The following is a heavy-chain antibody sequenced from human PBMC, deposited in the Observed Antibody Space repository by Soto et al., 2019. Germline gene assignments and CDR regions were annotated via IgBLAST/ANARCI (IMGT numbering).Heavy chain of an antibody. CDR2: INAGNGNT. CDR1: GYTFTIYA. CDR3: ARDKNPNYYDSSGYYSD. V-gene: IGHV1-3*01. D-gene: IGHD3-22*01. Sequence: ASVKVSCKASGYTFTIYAMHCVLQSPLQRLDWMGCINAGNGNTKYSQKFQGRVTITRDTSASTAYMELSSLRSEDTAVYYCARDKNPNYYDSSGYYSDWGQGTLVTVSS. J-gene: IGHJ4*02.